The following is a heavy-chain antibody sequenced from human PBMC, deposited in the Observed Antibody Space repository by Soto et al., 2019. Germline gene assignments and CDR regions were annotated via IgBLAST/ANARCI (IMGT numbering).Heavy chain of an antibody. D-gene: IGHD3-3*01. CDR2: ISYDGSNK. Sequence: LRLSCAASGFTFSSYAMHWVRQAPGKGLEWVAVISYDGSNKYYADSVKGRFTISRDNSKNTLYLQMNSLRAEDTAVYYCARDRYYDFWSGYSNYYYGMDVWGQGTTVTVSS. J-gene: IGHJ6*02. V-gene: IGHV3-30-3*01. CDR3: ARDRYYDFWSGYSNYYYGMDV. CDR1: GFTFSSYA.